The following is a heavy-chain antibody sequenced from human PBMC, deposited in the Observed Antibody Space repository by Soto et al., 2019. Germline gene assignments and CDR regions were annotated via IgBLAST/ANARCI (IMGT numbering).Heavy chain of an antibody. V-gene: IGHV3-30-3*01. J-gene: IGHJ4*02. CDR2: ISYDGSNK. CDR1: GFTFSSYA. D-gene: IGHD6-19*01. CDR3: AREMDSSGWLFDY. Sequence: QVQLVESGGGVVQPGRSLRLSCAASGFTFSSYAMHWVRQAPGKGLEWVAVISYDGSNKYYADSVKGRFTISRDNSKNSLYLQMNSLTAEDTAVYYCAREMDSSGWLFDYWGQGTLVTVSS.